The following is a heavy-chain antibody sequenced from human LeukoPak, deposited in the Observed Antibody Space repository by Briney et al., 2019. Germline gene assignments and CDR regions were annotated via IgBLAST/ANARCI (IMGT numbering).Heavy chain of an antibody. CDR1: GYSISSGYY. Sequence: PSETLSLTCAVSGYSISSGYYLGWIRQPPGKGLEWIGSIYHSGRTYYNPSLKRRVTISVDTSKNQFYLKLSSVTAADTAVYYCARGISRGYYDSSGYYWFDPWGQGTLVTVSS. D-gene: IGHD3-22*01. J-gene: IGHJ5*02. V-gene: IGHV4-38-2*01. CDR3: ARGISRGYYDSSGYYWFDP. CDR2: IYHSGRT.